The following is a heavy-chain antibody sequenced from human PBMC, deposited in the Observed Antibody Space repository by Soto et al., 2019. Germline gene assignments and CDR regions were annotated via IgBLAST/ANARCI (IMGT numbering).Heavy chain of an antibody. V-gene: IGHV1-18*01. Sequence: QVQLVQSGAEVKKPGASVKVSCKASGYTFTSYGFSWVRQAPGQGLEWMGWISTYNGHTNYAQKLQGRVTMTTDTSTSTVYMELRSLRSDDTAVYYCAREPLRSGGYFDYWGQGTLVTVSS. CDR1: GYTFTSYG. CDR3: AREPLRSGGYFDY. J-gene: IGHJ4*02. CDR2: ISTYNGHT. D-gene: IGHD2-15*01.